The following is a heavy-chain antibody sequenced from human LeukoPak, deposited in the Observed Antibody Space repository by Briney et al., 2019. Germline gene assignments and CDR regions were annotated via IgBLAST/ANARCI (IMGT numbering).Heavy chain of an antibody. CDR2: IGGGGPTT. D-gene: IGHD6-19*01. Sequence: GGCLRLSCAASGFTFSTYAMNWVRQAPARGLEWVSTIGGGGPTTDYADSVKDRFTISRDNSKNTLYLQMNSLRAEDTAVYFCARGFLGGTDQYFDSWGQGTLVTVSS. CDR3: ARGFLGGTDQYFDS. V-gene: IGHV3-23*01. J-gene: IGHJ4*02. CDR1: GFTFSTYA.